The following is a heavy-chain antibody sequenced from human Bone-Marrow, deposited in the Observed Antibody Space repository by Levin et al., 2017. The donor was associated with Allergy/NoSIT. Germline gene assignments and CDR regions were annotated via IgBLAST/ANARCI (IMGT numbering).Heavy chain of an antibody. D-gene: IGHD2-21*01. Sequence: GESLKISCAASGFTVSNHYMSWVRQAPGKGLEWVSLIYSGGNTYYADSVKGRFTFSRDNSKNTLYLQMNSLRAEDTAVYYCVRGPILGGTFDIWGQGTMLIVSS. CDR1: GFTVSNHY. V-gene: IGHV3-53*01. CDR3: VRGPILGGTFDI. J-gene: IGHJ3*02. CDR2: IYSGGNT.